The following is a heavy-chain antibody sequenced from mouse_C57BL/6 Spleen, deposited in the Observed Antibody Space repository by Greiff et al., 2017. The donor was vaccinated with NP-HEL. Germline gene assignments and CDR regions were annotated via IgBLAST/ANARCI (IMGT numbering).Heavy chain of an antibody. CDR1: GFNIKDDY. Sequence: EVQLQQSGAELVRPGASVKLSCTASGFNIKDDYMHWVKQRPEQGLEWIGWIDPENGDTEYASKFQGKATITADTSSNTAYLHLSSLTSEDTAVYYCTFLDSSGYGFAYWGQGTLVTVSA. V-gene: IGHV14-4*01. CDR2: IDPENGDT. CDR3: TFLDSSGYGFAY. D-gene: IGHD3-2*02. J-gene: IGHJ3*01.